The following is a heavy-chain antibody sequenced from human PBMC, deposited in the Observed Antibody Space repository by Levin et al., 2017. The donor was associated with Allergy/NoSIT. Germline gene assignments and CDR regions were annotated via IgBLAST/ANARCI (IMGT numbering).Heavy chain of an antibody. CDR1: GGSISSYY. CDR3: ARGDRGSGSQKAGYYFDY. V-gene: IGHV4-59*01. Sequence: SETLSLTCTVSGGSISSYYWSWIRQPPGKGLEWIGYIYYSGSTNYNPSLKSRVTISVDTSKNQFSLKLSSVTAADTAVYYCARGDRGSGSQKAGYYFDYWGQGTLVTVSS. D-gene: IGHD3-10*01. CDR2: IYYSGST. J-gene: IGHJ4*02.